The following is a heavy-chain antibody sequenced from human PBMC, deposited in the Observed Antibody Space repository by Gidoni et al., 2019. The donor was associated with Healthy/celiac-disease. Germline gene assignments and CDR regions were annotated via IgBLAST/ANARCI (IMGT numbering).Heavy chain of an antibody. Sequence: DVQLVESVVGLVTPGVSLSLSCAASGFAFSIYSKNWVRQAPGKGLEWVSAISSSSSYIYYADAVKGRFTISRDNAKNSLYLQMNSLRAEDTAVYYCARDVRVAAAGRGKRAPETFDYWGQGTLVTVSS. D-gene: IGHD6-13*01. CDR1: GFAFSIYS. V-gene: IGHV3-21*01. CDR2: ISSSSSYI. CDR3: ARDVRVAAAGRGKRAPETFDY. J-gene: IGHJ4*02.